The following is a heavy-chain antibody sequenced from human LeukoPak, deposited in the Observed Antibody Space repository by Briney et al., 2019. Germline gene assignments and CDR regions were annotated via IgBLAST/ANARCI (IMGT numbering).Heavy chain of an antibody. CDR2: IYYSGST. V-gene: IGHV4-59*01. CDR1: GGSISTYY. D-gene: IGHD6-13*01. Sequence: SETLSLTCTVSGGSISTYYWNWIRQPPGKGLEWIGYIYYSGSTNYNPSLKSRVTISVDTSKLQFSLKLSSVTAADTAVYYCARSGGYSSSWSLWGQGTMVTVSS. J-gene: IGHJ4*02. CDR3: ARSGGYSSSWSL.